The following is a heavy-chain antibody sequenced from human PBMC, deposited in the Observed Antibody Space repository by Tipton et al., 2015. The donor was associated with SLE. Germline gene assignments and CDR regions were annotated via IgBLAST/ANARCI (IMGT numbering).Heavy chain of an antibody. V-gene: IGHV3-30*02. CDR2: ILYDGSIE. CDR1: GFTFRSYG. Sequence: SLRLSCAASGFTFRSYGMHWVRQAPGKGPEWVTFILYDGSIEYYADSVKGRFTISRDDSKNTLYLQMNSLRPEDTAVYYCANRGSFEVRGLFDYWGQGTLVTVSS. CDR3: ANRGSFEVRGLFDY. D-gene: IGHD3-10*01. J-gene: IGHJ4*02.